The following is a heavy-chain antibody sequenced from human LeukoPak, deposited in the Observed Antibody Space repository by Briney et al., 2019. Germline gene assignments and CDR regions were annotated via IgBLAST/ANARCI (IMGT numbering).Heavy chain of an antibody. CDR1: GYTLTELS. Sequence: ASVKVSCKVSGYTLTELSMHWVRQAPGKGLEWMGGFDPEDGETIYAQKFQGRVTMTEDTSTDTAYMELSSLRSEDTAVYYCGRGRPIRMIPVIESYGMDVWGQGITVTVSS. CDR3: GRGRPIRMIPVIESYGMDV. V-gene: IGHV1-24*01. CDR2: FDPEDGET. D-gene: IGHD2-21*01. J-gene: IGHJ6*02.